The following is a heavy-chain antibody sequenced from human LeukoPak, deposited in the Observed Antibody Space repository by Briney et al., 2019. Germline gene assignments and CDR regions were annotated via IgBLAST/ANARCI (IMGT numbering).Heavy chain of an antibody. CDR2: IIPIFGTA. CDR3: AGLFPPGSAFDI. V-gene: IGHV1-69*13. J-gene: IGHJ3*02. Sequence: SVKVSCKASGGTFSSYAISWVRQAPGQGLEWMGGIIPIFGTANYAQKFQGRVTITADESTSTAYMELSSLRSEDTAVYYCAGLFPPGSAFDIWGQGQWSPSLQ. CDR1: GGTFSSYA. D-gene: IGHD3-10*02.